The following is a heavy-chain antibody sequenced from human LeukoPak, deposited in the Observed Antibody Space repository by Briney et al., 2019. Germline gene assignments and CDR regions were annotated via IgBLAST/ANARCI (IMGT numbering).Heavy chain of an antibody. CDR2: INSDGSST. CDR3: ARDSTFRGTGPNV. D-gene: IGHD2-8*02. CDR1: GFTFGNYW. J-gene: IGHJ3*01. V-gene: IGHV3-74*01. Sequence: GGSLRLSCAASGFTFGNYWMHWVRQAPGKVLVWVSRINSDGSSTNYADSAKGRFTISRDNAKSTHYLQVNSLRAEDTAVYYCARDSTFRGTGPNVWGQGTMVIVSS.